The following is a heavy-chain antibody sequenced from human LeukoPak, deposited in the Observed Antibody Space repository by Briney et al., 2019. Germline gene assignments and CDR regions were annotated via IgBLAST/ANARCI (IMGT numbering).Heavy chain of an antibody. Sequence: GESLKISSKGSGYTFTTYWIGWVRQMTGKGLEWMGIIYPGDSDTKYSPSFQGRVTISADKSISTAYLQWSGLKASDTAMYYCARREYGASTFDIWGRGTMVTVSS. CDR2: IYPGDSDT. D-gene: IGHD3-10*01. J-gene: IGHJ3*02. V-gene: IGHV5-51*01. CDR1: GYTFTTYW. CDR3: ARREYGASTFDI.